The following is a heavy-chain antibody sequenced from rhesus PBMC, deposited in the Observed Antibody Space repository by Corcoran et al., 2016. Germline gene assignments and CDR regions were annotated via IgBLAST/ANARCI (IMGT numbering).Heavy chain of an antibody. J-gene: IGHJ4*01. CDR3: ARALAGTYFDY. Sequence: EVQLVQSGAEGKKPGASVKTSCKASGYTCSDHYPNRVREAPGKGLGWMGRVDPEDGEADYAQKFQDRVTITADRSTDTAYMELSSLRSEDTAVYYCARALAGTYFDYWGQGVLVTVSS. D-gene: IGHD1-14*01. CDR1: GYTCSDHY. CDR2: VDPEDGEA. V-gene: IGHV1-111*02.